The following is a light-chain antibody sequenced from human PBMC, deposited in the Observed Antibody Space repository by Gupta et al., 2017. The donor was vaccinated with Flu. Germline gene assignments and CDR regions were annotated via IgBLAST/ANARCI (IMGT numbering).Light chain of an antibody. V-gene: IGLV1-47*02. CDR3: GKSDDSMRGVV. CDR2: CSS. J-gene: IGLJ3*02. CDR1: RYDIGANL. Sequence: RVTLSCTGRRYDIGANLVNWYQQFPGKATKRLIVCSSRRPSGVTDRFSSCKASNAASRDTRGLRSEDEADDYCGKSDDSMRGVVFGGGTKLTVL.